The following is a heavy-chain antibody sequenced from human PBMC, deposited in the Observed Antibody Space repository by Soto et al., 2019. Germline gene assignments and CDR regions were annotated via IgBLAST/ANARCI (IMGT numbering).Heavy chain of an antibody. J-gene: IGHJ6*02. Sequence: SETLSLTCTVSGGSISSSSYYWGWIRQPPGKGLEWIGSIYYSGSTYYNPSLKSRVTISVDTSKNQFSLKLSPVTAADTAVYYCARLLTYYDFWSGEAQSSRSPFYYYGMDVWGQGTTVTVSS. V-gene: IGHV4-39*01. CDR2: IYYSGST. CDR3: ARLLTYYDFWSGEAQSSRSPFYYYGMDV. CDR1: GGSISSSSYY. D-gene: IGHD3-3*01.